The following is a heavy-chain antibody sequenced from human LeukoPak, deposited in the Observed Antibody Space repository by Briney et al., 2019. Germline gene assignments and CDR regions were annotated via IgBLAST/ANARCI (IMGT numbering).Heavy chain of an antibody. V-gene: IGHV1-2*04. J-gene: IGHJ4*02. CDR1: GYTFTGYY. Sequence: ASVKVSCKASGYTFTGYYMHWVRQAPGQGLEWMGWINPNSGGTNYAQKFQGWVTMTRDTSISTAYMELSRLRSDDTAVYYCARGRAMVRGVPPFDYWGQGTLVTVSS. CDR2: INPNSGGT. CDR3: ARGRAMVRGVPPFDY. D-gene: IGHD3-10*01.